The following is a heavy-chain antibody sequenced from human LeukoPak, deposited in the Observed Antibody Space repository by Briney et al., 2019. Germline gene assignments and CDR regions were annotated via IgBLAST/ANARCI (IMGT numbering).Heavy chain of an antibody. CDR3: ANSPTNVLFDY. D-gene: IGHD6-6*01. V-gene: IGHV3-21*04. J-gene: IGHJ4*02. Sequence: PGGSLRLSCAASGFTFSSYSMNWVRQAPGKGLEWVSSISSSSSYIYYADSVKGRFTISRDNSKNTLYLQMNSLRAEDTAVYYCANSPTNVLFDYWGQGTLVTVSS. CDR2: ISSSSSYI. CDR1: GFTFSSYS.